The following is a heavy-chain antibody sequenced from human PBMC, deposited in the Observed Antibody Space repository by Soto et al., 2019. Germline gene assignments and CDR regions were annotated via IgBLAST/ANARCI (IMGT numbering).Heavy chain of an antibody. CDR2: IYYSGST. Sequence: PSETLSLTCTVSGGSISSSSYYWGWIRQPPGKGLEWIGSIYYSGSTYYNPSLKSRVTISVDTSKNQFSLKLSSVTAADTAVYYCARSQVGDILTGYTPTGETPTYYYGMDVWGQGTTVTVSS. D-gene: IGHD3-9*01. CDR3: ARSQVGDILTGYTPTGETPTYYYGMDV. CDR1: GGSISSSSYY. J-gene: IGHJ6*02. V-gene: IGHV4-39*01.